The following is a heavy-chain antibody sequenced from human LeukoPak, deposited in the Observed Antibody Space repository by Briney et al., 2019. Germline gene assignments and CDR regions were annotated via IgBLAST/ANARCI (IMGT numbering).Heavy chain of an antibody. CDR1: GGSISSSSYY. CDR2: IYYSGST. D-gene: IGHD3-10*01. CDR3: ARGLRGVSYYYYYYMDV. J-gene: IGHJ6*03. V-gene: IGHV4-39*01. Sequence: SETLSLTCTVSGGSISSSSYYWGWIRQPPGKGLEWIGSIYYSGSTYYNPSLKSRVTISVDTSKNQFSLKLSSVTAADTAVYYCARGLRGVSYYYYYYMDVWGKGTTVTVSS.